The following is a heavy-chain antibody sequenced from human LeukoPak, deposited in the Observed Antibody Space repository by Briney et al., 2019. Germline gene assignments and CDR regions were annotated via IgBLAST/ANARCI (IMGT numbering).Heavy chain of an antibody. V-gene: IGHV4-39*07. CDR2: IYYDGST. D-gene: IGHD2-2*01. CDR3: ARAHCSSTSCQGYFDY. Sequence: PSQTLSLTCAVSGGSITITNYYWGWIRQPPGKGLEWIGNIYYDGSTYYNPSLKSRVTISLDTSKNQFSLKLSSVTAADTAVYYCARAHCSSTSCQGYFDYWGQGTLVTVSS. J-gene: IGHJ4*02. CDR1: GGSITITNYY.